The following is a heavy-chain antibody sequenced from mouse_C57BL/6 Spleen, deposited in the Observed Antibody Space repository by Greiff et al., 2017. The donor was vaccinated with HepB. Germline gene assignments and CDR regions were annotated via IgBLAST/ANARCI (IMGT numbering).Heavy chain of an antibody. J-gene: IGHJ4*01. CDR3: ARGGDYYGSKDAMDY. Sequence: QVQLQQSGPELVKPGASVKISCKASGYSFSSSWMNWVKQRPGKGLEWIGRIYPGDGDTNYNGKFKGKATLTADKASSTAYMQLSSLTSEDSAVYFCARGGDYYGSKDAMDYWGQVTSGTVSS. D-gene: IGHD1-1*01. V-gene: IGHV1-82*01. CDR1: GYSFSSSW. CDR2: IYPGDGDT.